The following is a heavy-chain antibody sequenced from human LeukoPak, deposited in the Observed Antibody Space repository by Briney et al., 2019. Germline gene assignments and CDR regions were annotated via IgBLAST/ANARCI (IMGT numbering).Heavy chain of an antibody. J-gene: IGHJ4*02. CDR1: GGSISSGGYS. Sequence: SETLSLTCAVSGGSISSGGYSWSWIRQPPGKGLEWIGYIYHSGRTYYNPSLKSRVTISIDRSKNQFSLRLSSVTAGDRAVYYCARGGGEEFGEYDVFDYWGQGTLVIVSS. V-gene: IGHV4-30-2*01. CDR3: ARGGGEEFGEYDVFDY. D-gene: IGHD3-10*01. CDR2: IYHSGRT.